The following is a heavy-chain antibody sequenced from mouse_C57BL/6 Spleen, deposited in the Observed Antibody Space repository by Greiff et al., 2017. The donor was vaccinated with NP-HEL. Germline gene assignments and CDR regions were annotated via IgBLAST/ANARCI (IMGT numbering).Heavy chain of an antibody. V-gene: IGHV2-9-1*01. CDR1: GFSLTSYA. J-gene: IGHJ4*01. CDR3: ARNNDGYYYAMDY. D-gene: IGHD2-12*01. Sequence: VKLQESGPGLVAPSQSLSITCTVSGFSLTSYAISWVRQPPGKGLEWLGVIWTGGGTNYNSALKSRLSISKDNSKSQVFLKMNSLQTDDTARYYCARNNDGYYYAMDYWGQGTSVTVSS. CDR2: IWTGGGT.